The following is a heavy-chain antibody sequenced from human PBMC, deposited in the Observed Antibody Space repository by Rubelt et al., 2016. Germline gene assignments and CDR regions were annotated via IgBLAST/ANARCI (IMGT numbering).Heavy chain of an antibody. D-gene: IGHD1-1*01. CDR1: GGSLNNHY. J-gene: IGHJ4*02. Sequence: QVQLQQWGAGLLKPSESLSLTCLVYGGSLNNHYWAWIRQPPGKGLEWIGTVYYSGSTPYSPSLTSRVTISVDTSKNQFSPSLSSVTAADTALNDCARLPRPTGNWYFDSWGQGTLVTVSS. V-gene: IGHV4-34*02. CDR2: VYYSGST. CDR3: ARLPRPTGNWYFDS.